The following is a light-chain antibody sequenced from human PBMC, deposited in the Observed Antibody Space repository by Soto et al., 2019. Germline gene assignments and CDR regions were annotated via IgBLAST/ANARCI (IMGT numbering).Light chain of an antibody. Sequence: EIVLTQSPGALSLSPGDRATLSCRASQTVNSKYLAWYHQRPGQSPRLLIYAASSMATGSPDRFSGSGSGTDFTLTIVKLEPEDSGMFYCHKYGSSPHTFGQGIKLEIK. V-gene: IGKV3-20*01. CDR1: QTVNSKY. J-gene: IGKJ2*01. CDR2: AAS. CDR3: HKYGSSPHT.